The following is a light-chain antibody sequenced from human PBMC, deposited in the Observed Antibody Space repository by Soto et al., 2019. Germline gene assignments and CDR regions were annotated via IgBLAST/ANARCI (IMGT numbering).Light chain of an antibody. CDR1: SSDVGGYNS. CDR3: SSYAGRNNLV. J-gene: IGLJ2*01. Sequence: QSALTQPPSPSGSPGQSVTISCTGTSSDVGGYNSVSWYQQHPGKAPKLMIYEVTKRPSGVPDRFSGSKSGNTASLTVSGLQAEDEADYYCSSYAGRNNLVFGGGTKVTVL. V-gene: IGLV2-8*01. CDR2: EVT.